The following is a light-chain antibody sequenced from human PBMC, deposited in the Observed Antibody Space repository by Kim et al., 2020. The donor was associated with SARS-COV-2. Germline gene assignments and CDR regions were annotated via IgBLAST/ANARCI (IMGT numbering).Light chain of an antibody. CDR2: YDN. Sequence: SYELTQPPSVSVAPGKTARITCGGNNIGSKSVHWYQQKPGQAPVLVIYYDNDRPSGIPERFSGSNSGNTATLTISRVEAGDEADYYYQVWDSSSDHWVFG. CDR1: NIGSKS. J-gene: IGLJ3*02. CDR3: QVWDSSSDHWV. V-gene: IGLV3-21*04.